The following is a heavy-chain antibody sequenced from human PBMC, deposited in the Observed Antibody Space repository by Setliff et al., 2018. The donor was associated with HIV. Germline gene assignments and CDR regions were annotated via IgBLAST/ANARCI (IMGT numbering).Heavy chain of an antibody. CDR1: GFSLSTSGMC. J-gene: IGHJ4*02. CDR2: IDWDDEK. D-gene: IGHD5-18*01. Sequence: SGPTLVNPTQTLTLTCTFSGFSLSTSGMCVSWIRQPPGKALEWLARIDWDDEKLYSASLKTRLTISKDTSKNQVVLTMTNIDPVDTATYYCARTRVDTRMGGGFFDYWGQGALVTVSS. CDR3: ARTRVDTRMGGGFFDY. V-gene: IGHV2-70*17.